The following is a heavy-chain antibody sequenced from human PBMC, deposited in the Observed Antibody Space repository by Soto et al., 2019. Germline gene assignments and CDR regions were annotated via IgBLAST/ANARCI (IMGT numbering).Heavy chain of an antibody. J-gene: IGHJ4*02. Sequence: EVQLLESGGDLVQPGGSLRLSCAASGFTFGICAMTWVRQAPGKGLEWVSTISATGGSTFYADSVKGRFTISRDNSKNTLYLQMNSLRAEDTAIYYCAKDLSSYYYFDFWGQGTLVTVSS. CDR3: AKDLSSYYYFDF. CDR2: ISATGGST. D-gene: IGHD2-15*01. CDR1: GFTFGICA. V-gene: IGHV3-23*01.